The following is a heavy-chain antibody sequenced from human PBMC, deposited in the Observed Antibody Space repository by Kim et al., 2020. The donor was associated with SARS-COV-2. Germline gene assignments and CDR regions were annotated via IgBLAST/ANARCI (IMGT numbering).Heavy chain of an antibody. Sequence: SETLSLTCTVSGGSISSYCWIWIRQPPGKGLEWIDYIYPSGTTNHNPSLKSRVTISVDTSKNQFSLKLSSVTAADTAVYYCARGLLGGGKSYKGMDVWGQGITVTVAS. CDR3: ARGLLGGGKSYKGMDV. D-gene: IGHD2-15*01. J-gene: IGHJ6*02. V-gene: IGHV4-59*01. CDR1: GGSISSYC. CDR2: IYPSGTT.